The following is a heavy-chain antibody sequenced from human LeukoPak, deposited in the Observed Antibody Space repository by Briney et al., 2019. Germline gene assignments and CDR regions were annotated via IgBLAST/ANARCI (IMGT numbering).Heavy chain of an antibody. J-gene: IGHJ4*02. CDR3: ASSARTVHYFDY. CDR1: GASISSSSYY. V-gene: IGHV4-39*07. D-gene: IGHD4-11*01. CDR2: IYYSGST. Sequence: SETLSLTCTVSGASISSSSYYWGWIRQPPGKGLEWIGSIYYSGSTNYNPSLKSRVTISVDTSKNQFSLKLSSVTAADTAVYYCASSARTVHYFDYWGQGTLVTVSS.